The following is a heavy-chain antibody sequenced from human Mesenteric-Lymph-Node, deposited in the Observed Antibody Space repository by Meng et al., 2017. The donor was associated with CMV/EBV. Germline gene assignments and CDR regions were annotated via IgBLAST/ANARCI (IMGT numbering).Heavy chain of an antibody. V-gene: IGHV3-23*01. D-gene: IGHD2-2*02. Sequence: GESLKISCAASGFTFSSYAMSWVRQAPGKGLEWVSAISGSGGSTYYADSVKGRFTISRDNSKSTLYLQMNSLRAEDTAVYYCAKRHTLFDYWGQGTLVTVSS. CDR3: AKRHTLFDY. CDR2: ISGSGGST. J-gene: IGHJ4*02. CDR1: GFTFSSYA.